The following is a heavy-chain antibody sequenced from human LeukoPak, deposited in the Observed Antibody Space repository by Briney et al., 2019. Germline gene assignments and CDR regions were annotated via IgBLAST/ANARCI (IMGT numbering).Heavy chain of an antibody. CDR1: GFIFSTYG. CDR3: AKGGSPSHNWFNS. V-gene: IGHV3-30*02. D-gene: IGHD2-15*01. J-gene: IGHJ5*01. Sequence: PGGSLRLSCAASGFIFSTYGMYWVRQAPGKGLEWVAFIRHDGSIKNYADSVKGRSTISRDNSKNTLYLQMNSLRAEDTAVYYCAKGGSPSHNWFNSWGQGTLVTVSS. CDR2: IRHDGSIK.